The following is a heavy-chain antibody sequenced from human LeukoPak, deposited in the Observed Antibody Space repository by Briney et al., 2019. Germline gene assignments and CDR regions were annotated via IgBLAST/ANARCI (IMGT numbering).Heavy chain of an antibody. CDR1: GGSISSSSGNC. J-gene: IGHJ4*02. CDR3: ARNGGNSDFDY. V-gene: IGHV4-4*02. Sequence: SETLSLTCAVSGGSISSSSGNCWTWVRQPPGKGLEWIGEIYHSGSTNYNPSLKSRVTMLLDKSKNQFSPKLSSVTAADTAVYYCARNGGNSDFDYWGQGTLVTVSS. D-gene: IGHD4-23*01. CDR2: IYHSGST.